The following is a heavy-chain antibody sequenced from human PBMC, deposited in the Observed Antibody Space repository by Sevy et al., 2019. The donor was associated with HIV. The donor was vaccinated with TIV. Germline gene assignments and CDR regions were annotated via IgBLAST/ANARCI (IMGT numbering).Heavy chain of an antibody. Sequence: GGSLRLSCAASGFTFSNAWMSWVRQAPGKGLEWVGRIKSKTDGGTTDYAAPVKGRFTISRDDSKNTLYLQMNSLKTEDTAMYYCTTDGTGDHNYYYYGMDVWGQGTTVTVSS. CDR3: TTDGTGDHNYYYYGMDV. CDR2: IKSKTDGGTT. CDR1: GFTFSNAW. V-gene: IGHV3-15*01. J-gene: IGHJ6*02. D-gene: IGHD7-27*01.